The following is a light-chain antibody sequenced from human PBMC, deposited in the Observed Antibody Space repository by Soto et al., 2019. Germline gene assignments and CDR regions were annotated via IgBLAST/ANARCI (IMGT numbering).Light chain of an antibody. CDR2: DVS. J-gene: IGLJ1*01. CDR1: SSDVCGYNY. V-gene: IGLV2-14*03. Sequence: LTQPAPLSGAPGQSITLSRTWKSSDVCGYNYVSWYQHHPGKAPKLMIFDVSNRPSGVSNRFSGSKSGNTASLTISGLQPEDEADYYCSSYTTSNTRQIVFGTGTKVTVL. CDR3: SSYTTSNTRQIV.